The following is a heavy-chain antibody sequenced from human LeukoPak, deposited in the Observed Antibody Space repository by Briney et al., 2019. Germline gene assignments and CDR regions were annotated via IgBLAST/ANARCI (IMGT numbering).Heavy chain of an antibody. CDR1: GFSFSSYG. CDR3: AKGGSSIAAAG. V-gene: IGHV3-30*02. CDR2: IWYDGSNK. Sequence: PGGSLRLSCVASGFSFSSYGMHWVRQAPGKGLEWVAVIWYDGSNKYYADSVKGRFTISRDNSKNTLYLQMNSLRAEDTAVYYCAKGGSSIAAAGWGQGTLVTVSS. J-gene: IGHJ4*02. D-gene: IGHD6-13*01.